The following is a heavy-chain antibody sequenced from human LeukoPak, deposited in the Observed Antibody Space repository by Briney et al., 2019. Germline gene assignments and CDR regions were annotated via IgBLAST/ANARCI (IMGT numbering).Heavy chain of an antibody. Sequence: PGGSLRLSCVASGFTFSASTMHWVRQAPGKGLEWVAVMSYDGFTKYYADSVKGRFTISRDNSKNTLYLQMNSLGPEDTAVYYCARDRLPSHQDDFDYWGQGTLVTVSS. CDR1: GFTFSAST. CDR2: MSYDGFTK. J-gene: IGHJ4*02. CDR3: ARDRLPSHQDDFDY. D-gene: IGHD3-3*01. V-gene: IGHV3-30*04.